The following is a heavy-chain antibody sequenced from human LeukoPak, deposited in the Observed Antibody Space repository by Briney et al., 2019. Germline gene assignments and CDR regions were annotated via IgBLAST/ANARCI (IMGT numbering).Heavy chain of an antibody. Sequence: ASVKVSCKASGYSFTNYAMNWVRQAPGQGLEWMGWISAYNGNTDYAQKLQGRVTMTTDTSTSTAYMELRSLRSDDTAVYYCARWGPNYFDYWGQGTLVTVSS. CDR3: ARWGPNYFDY. D-gene: IGHD2-8*01. CDR2: ISAYNGNT. J-gene: IGHJ4*02. V-gene: IGHV1-18*01. CDR1: GYSFTNYA.